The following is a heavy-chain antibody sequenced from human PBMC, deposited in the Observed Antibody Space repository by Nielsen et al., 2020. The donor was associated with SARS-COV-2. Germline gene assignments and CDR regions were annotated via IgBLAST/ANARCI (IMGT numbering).Heavy chain of an antibody. CDR1: GVSFRTYS. J-gene: IGHJ5*02. CDR3: AGPAS. D-gene: IGHD2-2*01. CDR2: ISRSGSII. Sequence: GGSLRLSCAAAGVSFRTYSMNWVRQAPGKGLEWVSYISRSGSIIQHADSVKGRFTISRDNAKNSLYLQMDNLRVDDTAVYYCAGPASWGQGTVVTVSA. V-gene: IGHV3-48*04.